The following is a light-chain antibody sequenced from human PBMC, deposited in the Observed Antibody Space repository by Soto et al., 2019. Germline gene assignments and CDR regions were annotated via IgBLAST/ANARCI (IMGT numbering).Light chain of an antibody. J-gene: IGKJ5*01. V-gene: IGKV3-20*01. Sequence: EIVLTQSPGTLSSSAGERATLSCRASQSVSSTYVAWYRQKPGQAPRLLIYGASSRATGIPDRFSGSGSGTGFTLAISRLEPEDFAVYYCQQYGSSATFGQGTRLEIK. CDR3: QQYGSSAT. CDR2: GAS. CDR1: QSVSSTY.